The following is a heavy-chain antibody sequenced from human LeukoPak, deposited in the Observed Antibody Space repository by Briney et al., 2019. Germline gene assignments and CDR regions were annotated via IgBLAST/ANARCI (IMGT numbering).Heavy chain of an antibody. V-gene: IGHV3-74*01. CDR1: GFTFDGYW. CDR2: INSDGSST. Sequence: GGSLRLSCAASGFTFDGYWMHWVRQAPGKGPVWVSRINSDGSSTGYADSVKGRFTISRDNAKNTLYLQMNSLRAEDTAVYYCAREYGIFGTTASDVWGKGTTVTVSS. CDR3: AREYGIFGTTASDV. J-gene: IGHJ6*04. D-gene: IGHD3-3*01.